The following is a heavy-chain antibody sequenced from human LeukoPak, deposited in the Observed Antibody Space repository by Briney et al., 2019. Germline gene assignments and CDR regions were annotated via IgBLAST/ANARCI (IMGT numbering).Heavy chain of an antibody. D-gene: IGHD5-12*01. V-gene: IGHV4-61*02. CDR3: ARVGYSGYDVGPNWFDP. CDR2: IYTSGST. J-gene: IGHJ5*02. Sequence: SETLSLTCTVSGGSISSGSYYWSWIRQPAGKGLEWIGRIYTSGSTYYNPSLKSRVTISVDTSKNQFSLKLSSVTAADTAVYYCARVGYSGYDVGPNWFDPWGQGTLVTVSS. CDR1: GGSISSGSYY.